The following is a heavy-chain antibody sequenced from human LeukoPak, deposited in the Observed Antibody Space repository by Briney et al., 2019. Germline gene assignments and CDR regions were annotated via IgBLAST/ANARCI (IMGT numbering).Heavy chain of an antibody. CDR1: GGSISSSNW. J-gene: IGHJ6*02. CDR3: ARGLLWFGELTFYGMDV. CDR2: IYHSGST. Sequence: SETLSLTCAVSGGSISSSNWWSWVRQPPGKGLEWIGEIYHSGSTNYNPSLKSRVTISVDKSKNQFSLKLSSVTAADTAVYYCARGLLWFGELTFYGMDVWGQGTTVTVSS. D-gene: IGHD3-10*01. V-gene: IGHV4-4*02.